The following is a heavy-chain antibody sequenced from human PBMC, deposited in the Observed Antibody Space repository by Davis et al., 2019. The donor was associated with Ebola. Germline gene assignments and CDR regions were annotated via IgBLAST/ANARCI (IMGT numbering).Heavy chain of an antibody. CDR3: TRRGAAAADGLDV. CDR2: IYPGDSDT. Sequence: GESLKISCKGSGYSFTSYWIGWVRQMPGKGLEWMGIIYPGDSDTRYSPSFQGHVTISADKSTRTAYLQWSSLKASDTATYYCTRRGAAAADGLDVWGQGTTVTVSS. D-gene: IGHD6-13*01. CDR1: GYSFTSYW. J-gene: IGHJ6*02. V-gene: IGHV5-51*01.